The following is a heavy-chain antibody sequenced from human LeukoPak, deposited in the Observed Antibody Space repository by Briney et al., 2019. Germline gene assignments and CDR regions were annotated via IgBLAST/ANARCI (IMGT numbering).Heavy chain of an antibody. CDR2: IYINGDT. V-gene: IGHV4-4*08. J-gene: IGHJ4*02. Sequence: SETLSLTCTVSDDSISSYYWRWIRQPPGKALECIGYIYINGDTNSNPSLKSRVTMSLDTSKKQFSLQLRSVTAADTAVYFCARTARVFDHWGQGLLVTVSS. D-gene: IGHD2-21*02. CDR3: ARTARVFDH. CDR1: DDSISSYY.